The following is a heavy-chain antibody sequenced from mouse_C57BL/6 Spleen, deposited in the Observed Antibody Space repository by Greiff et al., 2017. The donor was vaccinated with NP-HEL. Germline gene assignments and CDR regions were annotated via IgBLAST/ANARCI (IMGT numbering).Heavy chain of an antibody. J-gene: IGHJ2*01. Sequence: QVQLQQPGAELVKPGASVKVSCKASGYTFTSYWMHWVKQRPGQGLEWIGRIHPSDSDTNYNQKFKGKATLTVDKSSSTAYMQLSSLTSEDAAVYYCAPTVVATGYFDYWGQGTTLTVSS. V-gene: IGHV1-74*01. CDR2: IHPSDSDT. CDR1: GYTFTSYW. D-gene: IGHD1-1*01. CDR3: APTVVATGYFDY.